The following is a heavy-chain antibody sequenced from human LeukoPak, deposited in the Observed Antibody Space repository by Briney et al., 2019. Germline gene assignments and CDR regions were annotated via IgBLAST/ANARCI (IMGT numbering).Heavy chain of an antibody. CDR2: ISYDGSNK. CDR3: AKVSHGDGYNLLIAAPDY. Sequence: GESLRLSCAASGFTFSSYGMHWVRQAPGKGLEWVAVISYDGSNKYYADSVKGRFTISRDNSKNTLYLQMNSLRAEDTAVYYCAKVSHGDGYNLLIAAPDYWGQGTLVTVSS. V-gene: IGHV3-30*18. CDR1: GFTFSSYG. J-gene: IGHJ4*02. D-gene: IGHD5-24*01.